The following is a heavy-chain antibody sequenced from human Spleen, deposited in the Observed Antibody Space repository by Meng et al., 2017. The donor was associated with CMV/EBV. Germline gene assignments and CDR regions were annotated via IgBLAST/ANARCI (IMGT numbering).Heavy chain of an antibody. Sequence: GESLKISCAASGFTFSDYYMTWIRQAPGKGLEWVSYISSSGSITKYLDSLKGRFTISRDNAKNSLFLQMNSLTVEDTAVYYCASPYDNSGYYSGYWGQGTLVTVSS. CDR3: ASPYDNSGYYSGY. CDR1: GFTFSDYY. J-gene: IGHJ4*02. V-gene: IGHV3-11*04. CDR2: ISSSGSIT. D-gene: IGHD3-22*01.